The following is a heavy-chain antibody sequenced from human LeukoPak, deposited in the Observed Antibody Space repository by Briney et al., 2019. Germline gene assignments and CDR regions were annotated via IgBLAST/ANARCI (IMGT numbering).Heavy chain of an antibody. V-gene: IGHV3-48*01. D-gene: IGHD2-21*01. CDR3: AINGCYRGVCAFDV. Sequence: GGSLRLSCATSGFTFTSYGMNWVRQAPGKGLEWVSYIKGRFTISRDNARNALYLQMNSLRAEVTAVYYCAINGCYRGVCAFDVWGQGTMVTVSS. J-gene: IGHJ3*01. CDR2: I. CDR1: GFTFTSYG.